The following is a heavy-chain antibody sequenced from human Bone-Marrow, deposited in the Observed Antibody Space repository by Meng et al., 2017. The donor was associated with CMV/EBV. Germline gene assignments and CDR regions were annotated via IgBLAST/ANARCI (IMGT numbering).Heavy chain of an antibody. D-gene: IGHD2-2*01. V-gene: IGHV3-66*01. CDR1: GFPLSTFY. J-gene: IGHJ5*02. Sequence: LSLAISGFPLSTFYLGWVRQAPGEGLAWVLIMYCDGSSFYADSVKGRFANSKDQFQNTFYPQMNSLRAEDPAVYYCAGDCCSSLRGDLWGQGTLVTVSS. CDR2: MYCDGSS. CDR3: AGDCCSSLRGDL.